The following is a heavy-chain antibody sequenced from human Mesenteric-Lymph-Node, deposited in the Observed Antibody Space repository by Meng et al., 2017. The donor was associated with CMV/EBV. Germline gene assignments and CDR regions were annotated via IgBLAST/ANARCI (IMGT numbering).Heavy chain of an antibody. D-gene: IGHD2-15*01. CDR1: FSDYY. J-gene: IGHJ5*02. Sequence: FSDYYMIWFRQAPGKGLEWISYIDQSGNTIHYADSVKGRFTISRDNAKNSLYLQMNSLRAEDTALYYCARVDRDCSGGTCYWGWFDPWGQGTLVTVSS. CDR2: IDQSGNTI. V-gene: IGHV3-11*01. CDR3: ARVDRDCSGGTCYWGWFDP.